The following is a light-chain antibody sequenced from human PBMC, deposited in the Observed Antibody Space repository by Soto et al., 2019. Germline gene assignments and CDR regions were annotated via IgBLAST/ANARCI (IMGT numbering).Light chain of an antibody. CDR1: QSISSW. J-gene: IGKJ1*01. CDR2: KAS. CDR3: QQYNNSRT. Sequence: DIQMTQSPSTLSASVGDRVTITCRASQSISSWLAWYQQKPGKAPKLLIYKASSLESGVPSRFSGSGSETEFTLTISSLQPDDFATYYCQQYNNSRTFGQGTKVDI. V-gene: IGKV1-5*03.